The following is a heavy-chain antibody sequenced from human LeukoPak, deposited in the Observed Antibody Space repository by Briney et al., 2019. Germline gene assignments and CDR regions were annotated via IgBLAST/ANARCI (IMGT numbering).Heavy chain of an antibody. D-gene: IGHD3-22*01. V-gene: IGHV3-21*01. J-gene: IGHJ4*02. Sequence: AGGSLRLSCAASGFTFSSYSMNWVRQAPGKGLEWVSSISSSSSYIYYADSVKGRFTISRDNAKNSLYLQMNSLRAEDTAVYYCARDSSGYFDYWGQGTLVTVSS. CDR3: ARDSSGYFDY. CDR2: ISSSSSYI. CDR1: GFTFSSYS.